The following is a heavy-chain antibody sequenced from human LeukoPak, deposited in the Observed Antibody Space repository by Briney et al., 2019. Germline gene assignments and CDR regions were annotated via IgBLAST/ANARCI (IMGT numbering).Heavy chain of an antibody. CDR3: ARGTKRGLGAFDI. CDR1: GFSFISYS. V-gene: IGHV3-21*01. CDR2: ISSSSSYI. Sequence: GRSLRLACAPAGFSFISYSMNWVRQAPGKGLEWVSSISSSSSYIYYADSVKGRFTISRDNAKNSLYLQMNSLRAEDTAVYYCARGTKRGLGAFDIWGQGTMVTVSS. D-gene: IGHD3-10*01. J-gene: IGHJ3*02.